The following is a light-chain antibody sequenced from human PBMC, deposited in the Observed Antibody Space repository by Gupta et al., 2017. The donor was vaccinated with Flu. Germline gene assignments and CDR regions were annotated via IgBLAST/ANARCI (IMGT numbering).Light chain of an antibody. CDR1: SSDIGAYNY. J-gene: IGLJ3*02. V-gene: IGLV2-14*01. Sequence: QSALTQPASVSGSPGQSITISCTGTSSDIGAYNYVSWYQQYPAKVPKRLIYEVSYRPSGISYRFSAAKSATTATLTISGLEADDDYYYYCNSYTGSVTVFGGGTKLTVL. CDR2: EVS. CDR3: NSYTGSVTV.